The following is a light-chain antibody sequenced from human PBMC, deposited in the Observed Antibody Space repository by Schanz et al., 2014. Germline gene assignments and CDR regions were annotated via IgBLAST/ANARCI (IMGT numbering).Light chain of an antibody. CDR3: QQYDSPPLT. J-gene: IGKJ4*01. Sequence: EIVLTQSPGTLSLSPGERATLSCWASQSVSSSYLAWYQQKPGQAPRLLIYGASSRATGIPDRFSGSGSGTDFTLTISRLEPEDFAVYYCQQYDSPPLTFGGGTKVEIK. V-gene: IGKV3-20*01. CDR2: GAS. CDR1: QSVSSSY.